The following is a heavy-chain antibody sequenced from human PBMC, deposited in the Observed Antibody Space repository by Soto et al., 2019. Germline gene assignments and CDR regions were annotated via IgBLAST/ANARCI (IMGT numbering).Heavy chain of an antibody. D-gene: IGHD3-3*01. CDR2: ILSDGGTK. CDR3: AKDFRTERKYDLDY. CDR1: GFTLAGYA. V-gene: IGHV3-23*01. Sequence: EVQLLESGGGLVQPGGSLRLSCAASGFTLAGYAMNWVRQDPGRGLEWVAGILSDGGTKYYADAVKGRFTISRDNSKNILYLQMSSMKADDTAIDYCAKDFRTERKYDLDYWGQGTQVVGSS. J-gene: IGHJ4*02.